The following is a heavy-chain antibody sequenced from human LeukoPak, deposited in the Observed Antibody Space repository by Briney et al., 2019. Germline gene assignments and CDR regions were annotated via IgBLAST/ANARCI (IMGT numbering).Heavy chain of an antibody. Sequence: PSETLSLTCTVSGDSISTSSYYWGWIRQPPEKGLEWIGSIYYSGSTYYNPSLKSRVSISVDTYKNQFSLRLNSPTATDTAVYYCARHHAHYFYYMAVWGKGSTVIVSS. CDR2: IYYSGST. CDR1: GDSISTSSYY. V-gene: IGHV4-39*01. J-gene: IGHJ6*03. CDR3: ARHHAHYFYYMAV.